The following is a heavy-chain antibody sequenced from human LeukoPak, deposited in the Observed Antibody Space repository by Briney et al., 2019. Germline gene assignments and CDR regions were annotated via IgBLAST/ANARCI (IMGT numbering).Heavy chain of an antibody. V-gene: IGHV4-59*01. CDR3: ARSKTYYYDSSGYFPFDY. D-gene: IGHD3-22*01. CDR1: GGSISSYH. Sequence: SETLSLTCTVSGGSISSYHWSWIRQPPGKGLEWIGYIYYSGSTNYNPSLKSRVTISVDTSKNQFSLKLSSVTAADTAVYYCARSKTYYYDSSGYFPFDYWGQGTLVTVSS. J-gene: IGHJ4*02. CDR2: IYYSGST.